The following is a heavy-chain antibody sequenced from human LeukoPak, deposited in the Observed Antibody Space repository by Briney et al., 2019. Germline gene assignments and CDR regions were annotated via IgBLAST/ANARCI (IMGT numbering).Heavy chain of an antibody. V-gene: IGHV3-23*01. J-gene: IGHJ4*02. Sequence: GGSLRLSCAASGFTFSNYAMSWVRQAPGKGLEWVSAISGGGGSTYYADSVRGRFTVSRDNSRNTLYLQMNNLRAEDAAVYYCAKVPISSGWPNFDYWGQGTLVTVSS. CDR2: ISGGGGST. CDR1: GFTFSNYA. D-gene: IGHD6-19*01. CDR3: AKVPISSGWPNFDY.